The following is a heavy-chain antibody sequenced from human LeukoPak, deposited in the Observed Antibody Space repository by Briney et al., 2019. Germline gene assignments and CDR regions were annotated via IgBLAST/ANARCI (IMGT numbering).Heavy chain of an antibody. CDR2: IYYSGST. CDR1: GGSISSYY. Sequence: PSETLSLTCTVSGGSISSYYWSWIRQPPGKGLEWIGYIYYSGSTNYNPSLKSRVTISVDTSKNQFSLKLSSVTAADTAVYYCARGEWLLSGNWFDPWGQGTLVTVSS. D-gene: IGHD3-3*01. J-gene: IGHJ5*02. CDR3: ARGEWLLSGNWFDP. V-gene: IGHV4-59*08.